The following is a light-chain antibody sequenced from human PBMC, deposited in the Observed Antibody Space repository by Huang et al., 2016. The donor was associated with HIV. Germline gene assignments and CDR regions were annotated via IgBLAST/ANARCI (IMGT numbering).Light chain of an antibody. CDR1: QSLFYSSNNKNF. CDR3: QQYYSLPLT. Sequence: DIVMTQSPDSLAVSLGGRATINCKSSQSLFYSSNNKNFLASYHQKPGPPPPLLIYLSSIRESGVPDLFSGSGSGTDFTLTISNLQAEDVAIYYCQQYYSLPLTFGGGTKVEIK. J-gene: IGKJ4*01. V-gene: IGKV4-1*01. CDR2: LSS.